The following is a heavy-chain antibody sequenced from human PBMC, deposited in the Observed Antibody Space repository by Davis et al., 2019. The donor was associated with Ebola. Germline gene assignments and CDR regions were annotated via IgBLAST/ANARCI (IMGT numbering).Heavy chain of an antibody. J-gene: IGHJ3*02. CDR1: GFVFRNYV. Sequence: GESLKISCAASGFVFRNYVMSWVRQAPGKGLEWVSTLGTSADTYYADSVKGRFTISRGNSKNTLYLQMNGLRVEDTAIYYCAKDTANIWFDIWGQGTMVTVSS. CDR3: AKDTANIWFDI. CDR2: LGTSADT. V-gene: IGHV3-23*01. D-gene: IGHD2-21*02.